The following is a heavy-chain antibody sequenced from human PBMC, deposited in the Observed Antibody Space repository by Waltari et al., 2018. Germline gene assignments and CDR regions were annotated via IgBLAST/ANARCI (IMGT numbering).Heavy chain of an antibody. Sequence: HWVGKARGKGVVWVSGSKVDGRGATYADSVRCGFTISRDNTKSTLYLQMNSRRGDDTAVYYCANHRPGGYGMAVWGQGTTVTVSS. D-gene: IGHD2-15*01. CDR3: ANHRPGGYGMAV. V-gene: IGHV3-74*01. CDR2: SKVDGRGA. J-gene: IGHJ6*02.